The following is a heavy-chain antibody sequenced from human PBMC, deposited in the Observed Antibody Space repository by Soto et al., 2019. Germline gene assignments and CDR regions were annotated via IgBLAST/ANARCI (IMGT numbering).Heavy chain of an antibody. CDR3: AGVGWFGYCYYMDV. CDR1: GYTFTSYA. J-gene: IGHJ6*03. CDR2: INAGNGNT. V-gene: IGHV1-3*01. D-gene: IGHD3-16*01. Sequence: QVQLVQSGAEVKKPGASVKVSCKASGYTFTSYAMHWVRQAPGQRLEWMGWINAGNGNTKYSQKFQGRVTITRDTSESTAYMELSSLRSEDTAVYYCAGVGWFGYCYYMDVWGKGTTVTVSS.